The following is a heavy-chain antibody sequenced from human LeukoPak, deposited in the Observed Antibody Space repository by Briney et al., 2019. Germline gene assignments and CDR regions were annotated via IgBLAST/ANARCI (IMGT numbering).Heavy chain of an antibody. D-gene: IGHD4-11*01. CDR3: ARVGTVTNFDY. V-gene: IGHV4-30-4*01. Sequence: PSQTLSLTCTVSGGPISSGDYYWSWIRQPPGKGLEWIGYIYYSGSTYYNPSLKSRVTMSVDTSKNQFSLKLSSVTAADTAVYYCARVGTVTNFDYWGQGTLVTVSS. J-gene: IGHJ4*02. CDR1: GGPISSGDYY. CDR2: IYYSGST.